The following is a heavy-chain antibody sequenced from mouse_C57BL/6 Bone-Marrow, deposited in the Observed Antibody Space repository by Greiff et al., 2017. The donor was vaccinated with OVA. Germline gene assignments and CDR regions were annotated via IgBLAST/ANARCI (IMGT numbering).Heavy chain of an antibody. D-gene: IGHD1-1*01. CDR3: ARGSSYGWFAY. V-gene: IGHV1-19*01. J-gene: IGHJ3*01. Sequence: VQLQQSGPVLVKPGASVKMSCKASGYTFTDYYMNWVKQSHGKSLEWIGVINPYNGGTSYNQKFKGKATLTVDKSSSTAYMELNSLTSEDAAVYYCARGSSYGWFAYWGQGTLVTVSA. CDR1: GYTFTDYY. CDR2: INPYNGGT.